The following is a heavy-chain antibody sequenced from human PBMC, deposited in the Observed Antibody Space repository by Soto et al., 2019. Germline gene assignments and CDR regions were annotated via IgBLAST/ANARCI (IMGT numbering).Heavy chain of an antibody. V-gene: IGHV3-23*01. Sequence: EVQLLESGGGLVQPGGSLRLSCAASGFTFSSYAMSWVRQAPGKGLEWVSAISGSGGSTYYADSVKGRFTISRDHSKNPVFLQMTRLMAEDAAVYYGAKPWGAARPGYGSYYLDVWGKGTTVAVSS. CDR2: ISGSGGST. D-gene: IGHD6-6*01. CDR3: AKPWGAARPGYGSYYLDV. CDR1: GFTFSSYA. J-gene: IGHJ6*03.